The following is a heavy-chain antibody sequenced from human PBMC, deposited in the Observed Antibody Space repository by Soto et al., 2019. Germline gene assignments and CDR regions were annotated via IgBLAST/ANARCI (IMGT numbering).Heavy chain of an antibody. Sequence: QVQLVESGGGLVKPGGSLRLSCAASGFTFSDYYMSWIRQAPGKGLEWVSYISSSSSYTNYADSVKGRFTISRDNAKNSLYLQMYSLRAEDTAVYYCARDHGGSYLLDYWGQGTLVTVSS. CDR1: GFTFSDYY. CDR3: ARDHGGSYLLDY. D-gene: IGHD1-26*01. V-gene: IGHV3-11*06. CDR2: ISSSSSYT. J-gene: IGHJ4*02.